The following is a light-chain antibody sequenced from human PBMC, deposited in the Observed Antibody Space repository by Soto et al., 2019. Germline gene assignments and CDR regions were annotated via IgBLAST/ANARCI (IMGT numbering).Light chain of an antibody. V-gene: IGLV2-14*01. CDR2: DVS. CDR3: SSYTSSNTFV. Sequence: QSALAQPASVSGSPGQSIAISCTGTSSDVGRYNYVSWFQQHPGKAPKLMIYDVSNRPSGVSDRFSGSKSGNTASLTISGLQAGDEADYYCSSYTSSNTFVFGTGTKLTVL. J-gene: IGLJ1*01. CDR1: SSDVGRYNY.